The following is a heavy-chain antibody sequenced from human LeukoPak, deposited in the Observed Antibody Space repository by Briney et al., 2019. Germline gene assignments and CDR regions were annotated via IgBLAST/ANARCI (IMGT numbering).Heavy chain of an antibody. CDR3: ARGATISETGYFDF. Sequence: SEALSLTCAVYGGSFSRYYWSWIRQSPGKGLEWIAEIDHRGDTNYNPSVKSRVTISVDTSKNQFSLKVRSLSAADTAVYYCARGATISETGYFDFWGQGTLVTVSS. CDR2: IDHRGDT. V-gene: IGHV4-34*01. CDR1: GGSFSRYY. J-gene: IGHJ4*03. D-gene: IGHD5-24*01.